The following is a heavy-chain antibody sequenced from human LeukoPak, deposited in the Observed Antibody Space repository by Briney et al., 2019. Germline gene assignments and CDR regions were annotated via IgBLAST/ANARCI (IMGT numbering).Heavy chain of an antibody. CDR3: ACFWSGPYYFDY. D-gene: IGHD3-3*01. J-gene: IGHJ4*02. Sequence: SETLSLTCTVSGGSISSSSYYWGWIRQPPGKGLEWIGSIYYSGSTYYNPSLKSRATISVDTSKNQFSLKLSSVTAADTAVYYCACFWSGPYYFDYWGQGTLVTVSS. V-gene: IGHV4-39*01. CDR1: GGSISSSSYY. CDR2: IYYSGST.